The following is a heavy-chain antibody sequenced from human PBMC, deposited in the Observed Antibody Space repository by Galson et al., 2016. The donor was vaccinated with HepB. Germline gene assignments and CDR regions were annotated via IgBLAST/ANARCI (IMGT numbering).Heavy chain of an antibody. D-gene: IGHD3-10*01. CDR1: GYTFTGYY. V-gene: IGHV1-2*02. CDR3: ARASWFGELSDSFDY. Sequence: SVKVSCKASGYTFTGYYIHWVRQAPGQGLEWMGWINPSSGGTFYAQKFQGRMTMTRDTSIDTAYLDLSSLTSDATAVYFCARASWFGELSDSFDYWGQGTQVIVSS. J-gene: IGHJ4*02. CDR2: INPSSGGT.